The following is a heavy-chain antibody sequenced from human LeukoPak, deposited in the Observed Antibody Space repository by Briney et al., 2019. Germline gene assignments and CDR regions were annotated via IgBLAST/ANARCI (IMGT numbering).Heavy chain of an antibody. CDR1: GFTFRSYS. CDR2: ISSSSSYI. J-gene: IGHJ3*02. Sequence: PGGSLRLSCAASGFTFRSYSMNWVRQAPGKGLEWVSSISSSSSYIYYADSVKGRFTISRDNAKNSLYLQMNSLRAEDTAVYYCARDSRTCGGDCYSVMIVVAPRPDAFDIWGQGTMVTVSS. D-gene: IGHD2-21*01. V-gene: IGHV3-21*01. CDR3: ARDSRTCGGDCYSVMIVVAPRPDAFDI.